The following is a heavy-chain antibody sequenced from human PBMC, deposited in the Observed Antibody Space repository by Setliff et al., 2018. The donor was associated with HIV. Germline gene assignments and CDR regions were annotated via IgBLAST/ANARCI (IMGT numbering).Heavy chain of an antibody. J-gene: IGHJ5*02. V-gene: IGHV1-2*06. CDR3: ARGGRIAAARFGLFDP. CDR1: GFTFTDFY. CDR2: VDPEDNNP. D-gene: IGHD6-13*01. Sequence: ASVKVSCKASGFTFTDFYFHWVQQAPGKGLEWVGRVDPEDNNPTYAEKFQGRVTMTRDTSISTAYMELSRLRSDDTAVYYCARGGRIAAARFGLFDPWGQGTLVTVSS.